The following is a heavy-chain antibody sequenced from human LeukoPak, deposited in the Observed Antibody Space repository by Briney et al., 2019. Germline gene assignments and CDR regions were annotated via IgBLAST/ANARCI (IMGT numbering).Heavy chain of an antibody. CDR3: ARGSSVVGLD. J-gene: IGHJ4*02. Sequence: PRGSLRLSCAASGFTFSSYWMHRVRQAPGKGLVWVSRINSDGSRISYVDSVKGRFTISRDNAKNTLYLQMNSLRAEDTAVYYCARGSSVVGLDWGQGTLVTVSS. CDR2: INSDGSRI. CDR1: GFTFSSYW. D-gene: IGHD2-15*01. V-gene: IGHV3-74*01.